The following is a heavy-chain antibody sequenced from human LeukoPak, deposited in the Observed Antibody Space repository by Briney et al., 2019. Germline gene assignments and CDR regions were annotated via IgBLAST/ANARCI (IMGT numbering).Heavy chain of an antibody. J-gene: IGHJ4*02. CDR2: ISGSGGST. V-gene: IGHV3-23*01. Sequence: SXRXSCXAXGFTFSSYAMSWVRQAPGKGLEWVSAISGSGGSTYYADSVKGRFTISRDNSKNTLYLQMNSLRAEDTAVYYCAKDPGDIVMVVAATYFDYWGQGTLVTVSS. CDR1: GFTFSSYA. CDR3: AKDPGDIVMVVAATYFDY. D-gene: IGHD2-15*01.